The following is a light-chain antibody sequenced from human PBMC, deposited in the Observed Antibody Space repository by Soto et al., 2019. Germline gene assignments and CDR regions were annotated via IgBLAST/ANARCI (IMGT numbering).Light chain of an antibody. V-gene: IGLV2-11*01. J-gene: IGLJ1*01. CDR2: DVT. CDR3: CSYAGTYTNYV. CDR1: SSDVGGYDY. Sequence: QSVLTQPRSVSGSPGQSVTISCSGTSSDVGGYDYVSWYQQHPGKAPKLVIYDVTKRPSGVPDRFSGSKSGNTASLTISGLQAEDEAAYYCCSYAGTYTNYVFGTGTKLTVL.